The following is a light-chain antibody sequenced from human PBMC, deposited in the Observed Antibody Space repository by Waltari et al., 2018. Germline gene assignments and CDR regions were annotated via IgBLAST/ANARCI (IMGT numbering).Light chain of an antibody. CDR3: QACGTGTKRM. V-gene: IGLV4-69*01. Sequence: QVVLTQSPSASASLGASVKLTCTLSSGHSSYAIAWHQQQPEKGPRYLMKLNSDGSHRKGDGIPDRFAGSSAGAERYLIISSLQSEDEGDYYCQACGTGTKRMFGGGTRLAVL. CDR1: SGHSSYA. CDR2: LNSDGSH. J-gene: IGLJ3*02.